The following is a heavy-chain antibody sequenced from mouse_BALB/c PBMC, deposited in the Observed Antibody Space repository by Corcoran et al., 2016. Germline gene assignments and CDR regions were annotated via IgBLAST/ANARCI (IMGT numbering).Heavy chain of an antibody. J-gene: IGHJ4*01. CDR1: GYSFTGYY. D-gene: IGHD2-1*01. CDR2: ISCYNGAT. Sequence: LVQTGASVKISCQASGYSFTGYYMHWVKQSHGKSLEWIGYISCYNGATSYNQKFKGKATFTVDTSSSTAYMQFNSLTSEDSAVYYCASYYGNSYAMDYWGQGTSVTVSS. CDR3: ASYYGNSYAMDY. V-gene: IGHV1S34*01.